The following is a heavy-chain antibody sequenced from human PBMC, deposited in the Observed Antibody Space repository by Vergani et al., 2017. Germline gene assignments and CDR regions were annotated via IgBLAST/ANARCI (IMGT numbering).Heavy chain of an antibody. CDR1: GYSIRRGFY. CDR2: MFHTGEA. V-gene: IGHV4-38-2*02. Sequence: QIQLQESGPGLVKPSETLSLTCSVSGYSIRRGFYWAWIRQTPEKGLEWIGGMFHTGEASNSPSLQSRVAFSLDMSKNQFSLQLTSVTAADTAVYFCGVIMVRSPRPDNWFDSWGRGTLVTVSS. J-gene: IGHJ5*01. D-gene: IGHD3-10*01. CDR3: GVIMVRSPRPDNWFDS.